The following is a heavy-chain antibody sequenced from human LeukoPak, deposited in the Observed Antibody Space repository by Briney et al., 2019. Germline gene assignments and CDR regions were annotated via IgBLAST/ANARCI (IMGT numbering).Heavy chain of an antibody. J-gene: IGHJ3*02. D-gene: IGHD3-22*01. V-gene: IGHV3-66*01. Sequence: GGSLRLSCAASGFTVSSNYMSWVRQAPGKGLEWVSVIYSGGSTYYADSVKGRFTISRDNSKNTLYLQMNSLRAEDTAVYYCARGRRYYYDSSGYDAFDIWGQGTMVTVSS. CDR1: GFTVSSNY. CDR2: IYSGGST. CDR3: ARGRRYYYDSSGYDAFDI.